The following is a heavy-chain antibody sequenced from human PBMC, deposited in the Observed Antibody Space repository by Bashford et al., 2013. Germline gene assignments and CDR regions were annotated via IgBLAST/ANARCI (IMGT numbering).Heavy chain of an antibody. CDR2: IFTGGST. CDR1: GGSISSSSYY. V-gene: IGHV4-61*02. Sequence: SETLSLTCTVSGGSISSSSYYWSWIRQPAGKELEWIGRIFTGGSTNYNPSLKSRVTMSVDTSKKQFSLMLASVTAADTAVYYXARGRYYYDSSGWRSDAFDMWGQGDNGSPSPQ. D-gene: IGHD3-22*01. J-gene: IGHJ3*02. CDR3: ARGRYYYDSSGWRSDAFDM.